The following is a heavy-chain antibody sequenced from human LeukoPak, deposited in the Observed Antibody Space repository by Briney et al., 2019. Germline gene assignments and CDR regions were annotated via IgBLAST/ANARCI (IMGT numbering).Heavy chain of an antibody. CDR3: GRVGGRSKAAKGDAFDI. V-gene: IGHV3-21*06. CDR1: GFTFSNYS. CDR2: ISSSSSYI. Sequence: PGGSLKLSCAASGFTFSNYSMNWVRQAPGKGLEWVSSISSSSSYIYYADSVKGRFTISRDNAQNSVFLQMNSLRAEDTAVYYCGRVGGRSKAAKGDAFDIWGQGTMVVVSS. J-gene: IGHJ3*02. D-gene: IGHD6-6*01.